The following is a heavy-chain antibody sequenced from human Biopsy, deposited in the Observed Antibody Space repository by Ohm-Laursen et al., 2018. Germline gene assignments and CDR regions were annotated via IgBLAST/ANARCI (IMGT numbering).Heavy chain of an antibody. Sequence: ASVKVSCKASGGPFDNHAFSWVRQAPGQGLEWLGRIVPILGTVNYAQRFQGRVALTADKSTGTAYMELNRLISDDTAVYYCATDADGYYTEFDFWGQGTLITVSS. V-gene: IGHV1-69*04. CDR1: GGPFDNHA. D-gene: IGHD5-24*01. J-gene: IGHJ4*02. CDR2: IVPILGTV. CDR3: ATDADGYYTEFDF.